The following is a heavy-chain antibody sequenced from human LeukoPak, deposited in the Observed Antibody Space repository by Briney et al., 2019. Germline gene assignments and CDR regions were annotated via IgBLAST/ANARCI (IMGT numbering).Heavy chain of an antibody. D-gene: IGHD3-3*01. CDR3: AKDHETYYDFWSGYGSPDY. CDR1: GFAFGSYA. J-gene: IGHJ4*02. CDR2: TSGSGGST. V-gene: IGHV3-23*01. Sequence: GGSLRLSCAASGFAFGSYAMSWVRQAPGKGLEWVSTTSGSGGSTYYADSVKGRFTISRDNSKNTLYLQMNSLRAEDTAVYYCAKDHETYYDFWSGYGSPDYWGQGTLVTVSS.